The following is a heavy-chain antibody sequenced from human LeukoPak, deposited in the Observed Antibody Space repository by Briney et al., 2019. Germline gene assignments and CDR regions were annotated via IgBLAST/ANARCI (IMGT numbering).Heavy chain of an antibody. CDR1: GFTFNTYE. D-gene: IGHD3-16*01. J-gene: IGHJ4*02. Sequence: PGVPLRLSCAASGFTFNTYEMSWVRQTPGGGLEWVAYISSSGRTTYYGDSMKGRFTISRDDAKNSLYLQMSSLKVEDTAIYYCAREGGSLFFEYWGQGTLVTVSS. CDR2: ISSSGRTT. V-gene: IGHV3-48*03. CDR3: AREGGSLFFEY.